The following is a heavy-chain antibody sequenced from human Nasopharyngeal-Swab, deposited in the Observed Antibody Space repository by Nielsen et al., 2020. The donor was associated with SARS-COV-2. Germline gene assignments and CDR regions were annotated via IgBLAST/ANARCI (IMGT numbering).Heavy chain of an antibody. J-gene: IGHJ6*02. D-gene: IGHD2-15*01. CDR1: GYTFTSYG. CDR2: ISAYNGNT. V-gene: IGHV1-18*01. Sequence: ASVKVSCKASGYTFTSYGIGWVRQAPGQGLEWMGWISAYNGNTNYAQKLQGRVTMTTDTSTSTAYMELRSLRSDDTAVYYCARGGEYCSGGSCYLNYYYGMDVWGQGTTVTVSS. CDR3: ARGGEYCSGGSCYLNYYYGMDV.